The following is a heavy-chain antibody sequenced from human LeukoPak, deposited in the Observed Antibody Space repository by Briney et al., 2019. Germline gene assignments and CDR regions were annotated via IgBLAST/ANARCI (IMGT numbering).Heavy chain of an antibody. CDR1: GYTFTSYG. CDR2: ISAYNGNT. D-gene: IGHD3-9*01. J-gene: IGHJ4*02. CDR3: ARDPYYDISTGYWVDY. V-gene: IGHV1-18*01. Sequence: ASVKVSCKASGYTFTSYGISWVRQAPGQGLEWMGWISAYNGNTNYAQKLQGRVTMTTDTSTSTAYMELRSLRSDDTAVYYCARDPYYDISTGYWVDYWGQGTLVTVSS.